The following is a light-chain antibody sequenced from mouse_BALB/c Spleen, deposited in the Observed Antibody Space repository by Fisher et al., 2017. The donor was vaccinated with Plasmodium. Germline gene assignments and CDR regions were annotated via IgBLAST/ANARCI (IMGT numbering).Light chain of an antibody. Sequence: DIVLTQSTLSLPVSLGDQASISCRSSQSLVHSYGSTYLHWYLQKPGQSPKLLIYKVSNRFSGVPDSFSGSGSGTDFTLKISRVEAEDLGVYYCWQGTHLWTFGGGTKLEIK. CDR3: WQGTHLWT. CDR2: KVS. J-gene: IGKJ1*01. V-gene: IGKV1-110*01. CDR1: QSLVHSYGSTY.